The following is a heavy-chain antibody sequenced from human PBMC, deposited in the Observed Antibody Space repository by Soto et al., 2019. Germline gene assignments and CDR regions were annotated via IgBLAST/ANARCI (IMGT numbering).Heavy chain of an antibody. V-gene: IGHV3-30*18. CDR1: GFTFSSYG. Sequence: PGGSLRLSCAASGFTFSSYGMHWVRQAPGKGLEWVAVISYDGSNKYYADSVKGRFTISRDNSKNTLYLQMNSLRAEDTAVYYCAKDRAVLVPDAMGIYYDGMAVWGRGTTVTVSS. CDR3: AKDRAVLVPDAMGIYYDGMAV. D-gene: IGHD2-2*01. CDR2: ISYDGSNK. J-gene: IGHJ6*02.